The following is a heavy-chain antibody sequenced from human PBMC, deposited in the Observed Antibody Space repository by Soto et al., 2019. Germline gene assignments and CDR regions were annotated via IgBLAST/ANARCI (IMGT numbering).Heavy chain of an antibody. CDR3: ARRRGSWSGPTYAFDI. CDR2: IYPGDSDT. D-gene: IGHD3-3*01. CDR1: GYSFTSYC. Sequence: GESVKISCKGSGYSFTSYCIGWVLQMPWKGLEWMGIIYPGDSDTRYSPSFQGQVTISADKSISTAYLQWSSLKASDTAMYYCARRRGSWSGPTYAFDIWGQGTMVTVSS. J-gene: IGHJ3*02. V-gene: IGHV5-51*01.